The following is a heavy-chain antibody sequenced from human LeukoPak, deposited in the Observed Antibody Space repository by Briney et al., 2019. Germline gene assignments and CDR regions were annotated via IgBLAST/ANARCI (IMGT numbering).Heavy chain of an antibody. CDR2: INHSGST. CDR3: ARTIVGYYYDSSGYYYRPEYFQN. Sequence: KPSETLSLTCAVYGGSFSGYYWSWIRQPPGKGLEWIGEINHSGSTNYNPSLKSRVTISVDTSKNQFSLKLSSVTAADTAVYYCARTIVGYYYDSSGYYYRPEYFQNWGQGTLVTVSS. D-gene: IGHD3-22*01. V-gene: IGHV4-34*01. CDR1: GGSFSGYY. J-gene: IGHJ1*01.